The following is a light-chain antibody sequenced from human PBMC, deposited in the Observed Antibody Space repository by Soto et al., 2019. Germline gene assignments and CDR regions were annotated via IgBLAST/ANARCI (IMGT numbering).Light chain of an antibody. Sequence: EVVLTQSPCTLSLSPGERATLSCRASQKIKGTYLVWYQQKPGQAPRLLLYGASTRATGIPDRFSGGGSGTDFTLTISRLEPEDYAVYYCQQYGNSPPYTFGQGTKLEV. CDR2: GAS. CDR3: QQYGNSPPYT. J-gene: IGKJ2*01. CDR1: QKIKGTY. V-gene: IGKV3-20*01.